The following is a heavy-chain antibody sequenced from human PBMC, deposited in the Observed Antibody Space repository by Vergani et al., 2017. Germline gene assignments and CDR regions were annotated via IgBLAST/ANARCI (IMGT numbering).Heavy chain of an antibody. Sequence: EVQLVESGGGLVKPGGSLRLSCFASGFTFGSYSMNWVRQAPGKGLEWVSFISSSSSYRYYADSVKGRFTISRDNGEYSLLLQMNSLRPEGTAVYYCASGVPGYQLATQYFQHWGQGTLVTVSS. V-gene: IGHV3-21*01. CDR1: GFTFGSYS. D-gene: IGHD2-2*01. CDR2: ISSSSSYR. J-gene: IGHJ1*01. CDR3: ASGVPGYQLATQYFQH.